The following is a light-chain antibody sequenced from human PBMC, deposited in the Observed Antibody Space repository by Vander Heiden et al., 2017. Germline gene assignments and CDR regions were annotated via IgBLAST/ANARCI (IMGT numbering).Light chain of an antibody. CDR2: DAS. CDR1: QSVSTY. CDR3: QQRSSSPLT. J-gene: IGKJ4*01. Sequence: IVLTHSPATLSFSPGERATPSCRASQSVSTYLAWYQQKPGQAPRLLIYDASNRATGTPARVSGGGSGTDFTLTISGLEPEDFAVYFRQQRSSSPLTFGGGTKVEIK. V-gene: IGKV3-11*01.